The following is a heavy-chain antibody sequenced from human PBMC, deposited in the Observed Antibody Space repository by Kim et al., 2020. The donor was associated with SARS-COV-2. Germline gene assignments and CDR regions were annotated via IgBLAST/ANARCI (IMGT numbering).Heavy chain of an antibody. CDR3: EKAGRITMVRGYFYFDY. J-gene: IGHJ4*03. V-gene: IGHV3-23*01. D-gene: IGHD3-10*01. Sequence: GGSLRLSCAASGFTFSSYAMSWVRQAPGKGLEWVSAISGSGGSTYYADSVKGRFTISRDNSKNTLYLQMNSLRAEDTAVYYCEKAGRITMVRGYFYFDYWGQGTLVTVSS. CDR2: ISGSGGST. CDR1: GFTFSSYA.